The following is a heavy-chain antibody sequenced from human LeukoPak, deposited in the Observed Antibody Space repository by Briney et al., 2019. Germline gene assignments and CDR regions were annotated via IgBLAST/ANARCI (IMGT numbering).Heavy chain of an antibody. J-gene: IGHJ4*02. D-gene: IGHD1-26*01. CDR2: VYYSGST. CDR3: ARRYTGSSKSDY. Sequence: SETLSLTCTVSGGSISGDYWAWTRQPPGKGLEWIGNVYYSGSTYYNPSLKSRVTISVDTSKKQFSLKLTSVTAADTAVYYCARRYTGSSKSDYWGQGALVTVSS. V-gene: IGHV4-39*01. CDR1: GGSISGDY.